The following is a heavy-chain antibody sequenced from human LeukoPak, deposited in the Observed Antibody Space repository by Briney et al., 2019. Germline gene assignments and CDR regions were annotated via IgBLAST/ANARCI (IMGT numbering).Heavy chain of an antibody. CDR1: GFIFGSLE. CDR3: ARDLFGALDY. D-gene: IGHD3-10*01. V-gene: IGHV3-48*03. CDR2: ISSSGRTI. J-gene: IGHJ4*02. Sequence: GGSLRLSCVASGFIFGSLEVNWVRQAPGKGLEWVSYISSSGRTIHYADSVKGRFTISRDNAKNSLFLQMNSLRAEDTAVYYCARDLFGALDYWGQGALVTVSS.